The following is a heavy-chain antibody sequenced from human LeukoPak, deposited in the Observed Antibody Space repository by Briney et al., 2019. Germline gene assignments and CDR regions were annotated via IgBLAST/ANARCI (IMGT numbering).Heavy chain of an antibody. CDR2: IYYSGST. Sequence: PSETLSLTCTVSGGSISSYYWSWIRQPPGKGLEWIGYIYYSGSTSSNPSLKSRVTMSVDTSKNQFSLRLTSVTAADTAIYYCARHPLGYCSGGSCLPSGYWGQGTLVTVSS. CDR3: ARHPLGYCSGGSCLPSGY. V-gene: IGHV4-59*04. J-gene: IGHJ4*02. D-gene: IGHD2-15*01. CDR1: GGSISSYY.